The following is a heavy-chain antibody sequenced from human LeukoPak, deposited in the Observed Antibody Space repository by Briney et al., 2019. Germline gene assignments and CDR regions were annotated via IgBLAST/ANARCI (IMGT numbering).Heavy chain of an antibody. CDR3: ARAWDDYYDSGGHYNWFDP. J-gene: IGHJ5*02. CDR1: GYTFTSYA. CDR2: INTNTGNP. D-gene: IGHD3-22*01. Sequence: RASVKVSCKASGYTFTSYAMNWVRQAPGQGLEWMGWINTNTGNPTYAQGFTGRFVFSLDTSVSTAYLQISSLKAEDTAVYYCARAWDDYYDSGGHYNWFDPWGQGTLVTVSS. V-gene: IGHV7-4-1*02.